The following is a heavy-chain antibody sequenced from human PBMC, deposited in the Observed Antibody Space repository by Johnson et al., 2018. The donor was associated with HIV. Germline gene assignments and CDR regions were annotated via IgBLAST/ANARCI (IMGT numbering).Heavy chain of an antibody. CDR2: INRNGGST. CDR1: GFTFDDYG. Sequence: VQLVESGGGVVRPGGSLRLSCAASGFTFDDYGMSWVRQAPGTGLEWVSGINRNGGSTGYADSMKGRFTISRDNARNSLYLQLNSLRAEDTALYFCARGKGAAAGLDAFDIWGQGIMVTVSS. D-gene: IGHD6-13*01. V-gene: IGHV3-20*04. J-gene: IGHJ3*02. CDR3: ARGKGAAAGLDAFDI.